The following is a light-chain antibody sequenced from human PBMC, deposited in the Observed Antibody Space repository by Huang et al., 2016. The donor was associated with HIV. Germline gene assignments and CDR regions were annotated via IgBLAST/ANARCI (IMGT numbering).Light chain of an antibody. Sequence: EIVLTQSPGTLSLSPWERATLSCRASQSVSSNYLAWYQQKPGQAPRPLIYDASSRATGIPDRFSGSGSGTDFTLTISRLEPEDFAVYYCQQYGSSPRTFGQGTKVEIK. CDR3: QQYGSSPRT. J-gene: IGKJ1*01. CDR1: QSVSSNY. CDR2: DAS. V-gene: IGKV3-20*01.